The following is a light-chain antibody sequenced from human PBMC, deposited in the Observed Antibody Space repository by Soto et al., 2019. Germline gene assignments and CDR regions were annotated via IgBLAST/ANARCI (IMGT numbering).Light chain of an antibody. Sequence: QSVLTQPPSVSGAPGQRVTISCTGSSSNIGAGYDVHWYQQHPGTAPKLLIYDNSNRPSGVPDRFSGSKSGTSASLAITGLQAEDEADYYCQSYDSSLSGVIFGGGTKVTVL. J-gene: IGLJ2*01. CDR3: QSYDSSLSGVI. CDR2: DNS. V-gene: IGLV1-40*01. CDR1: SSNIGAGYD.